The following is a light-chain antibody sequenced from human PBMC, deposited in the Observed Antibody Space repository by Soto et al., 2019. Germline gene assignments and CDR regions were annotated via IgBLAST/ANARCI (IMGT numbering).Light chain of an antibody. CDR1: QSISSW. CDR3: QQYKSYST. J-gene: IGKJ1*01. V-gene: IGKV1-5*01. CDR2: DAS. Sequence: DIQMTQSHSTLSASVGDRVTITCRASQSISSWLAWYQEKPGKAPKLLIYDASSLESGVPSRFSGSGSGTEFSLTISSLQPDDFATYYCQQYKSYSTFGQGTKVEI.